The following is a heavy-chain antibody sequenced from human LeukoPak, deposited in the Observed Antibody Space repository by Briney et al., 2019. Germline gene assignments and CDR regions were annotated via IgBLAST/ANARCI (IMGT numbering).Heavy chain of an antibody. CDR2: IYTSGST. D-gene: IGHD4-17*01. Sequence: SETLSLTCTVSGGSISSYYWSWIRQPAGKGLEWIGRIYTSGSTNYNPSLKSRVTMSVDTSKNQFSLKLSSVTAADTAVYYCARYLDYGDYPLFDYWGQGTLVTVSS. J-gene: IGHJ4*02. CDR3: ARYLDYGDYPLFDY. CDR1: GGSISSYY. V-gene: IGHV4-4*07.